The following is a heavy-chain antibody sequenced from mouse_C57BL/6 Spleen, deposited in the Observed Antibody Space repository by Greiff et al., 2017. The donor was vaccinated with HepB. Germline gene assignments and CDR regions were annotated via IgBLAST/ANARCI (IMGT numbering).Heavy chain of an antibody. V-gene: IGHV5-6*02. CDR3: ARDDYGNPYYFDY. CDR2: ISSGGSYT. J-gene: IGHJ2*01. D-gene: IGHD2-1*01. Sequence: EVKLVESGGDLVKPGGSLKLSCAASGFTFSSYGMSWVRQTPDKRLEWVATISSGGSYTYYPDSVKGRFTISRDNAKNTLYLQMSSLKSEDTAMYYCARDDYGNPYYFDYWGQSTTLTVSS. CDR1: GFTFSSYG.